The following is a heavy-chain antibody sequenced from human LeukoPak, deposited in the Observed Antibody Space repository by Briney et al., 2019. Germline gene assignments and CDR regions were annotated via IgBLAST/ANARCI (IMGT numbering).Heavy chain of an antibody. CDR2: IRSKAYGGTT. CDR1: GFTFSGSA. Sequence: GGSLRLSCAASGFTFSGSAMHWIRQASGKGLEWVGRIRSKAYGGTTEYAASVKGRFTISRDDSKSIAYLQMNSLKTEDTAVYYCTRDANWGQGTLVTVSS. J-gene: IGHJ4*02. D-gene: IGHD2-15*01. V-gene: IGHV3-49*03. CDR3: TRDAN.